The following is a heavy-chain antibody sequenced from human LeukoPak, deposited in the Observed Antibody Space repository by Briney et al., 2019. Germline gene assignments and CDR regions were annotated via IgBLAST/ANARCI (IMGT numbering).Heavy chain of an antibody. CDR1: GGSISSGGYS. J-gene: IGHJ4*02. CDR2: IYYSGST. D-gene: IGHD3-22*01. Sequence: SETLSLTCAVSGGSISSGGYSWSWIRQPPGKGLEWIGYIYYSGSTNYNPSLKSRVTISVDTSKNQFSLKLSSVTAADTAVYYCARYRYGYYDSWGQGTLVTVSS. V-gene: IGHV4-61*08. CDR3: ARYRYGYYDS.